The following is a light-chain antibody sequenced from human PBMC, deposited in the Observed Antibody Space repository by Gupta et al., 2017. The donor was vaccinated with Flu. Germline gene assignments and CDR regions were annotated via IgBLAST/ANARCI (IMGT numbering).Light chain of an antibody. Sequence: GDRVTITCRASQSISSYLKWYQQKPGKAPKLLIYAASSLQSGVPSRFSGSGSGTDFTLTISSLQPEDFATYYCQQSYSTRLTFGPGTKVDIK. CDR1: QSISSY. CDR3: QQSYSTRLT. V-gene: IGKV1-39*01. CDR2: AAS. J-gene: IGKJ3*01.